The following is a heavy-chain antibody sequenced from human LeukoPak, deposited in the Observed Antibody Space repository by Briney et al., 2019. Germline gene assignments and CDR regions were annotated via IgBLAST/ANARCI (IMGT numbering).Heavy chain of an antibody. CDR2: IRYDGTDK. CDR3: AKVGPDTYYDILTAFDY. D-gene: IGHD3-9*01. Sequence: PGGSLRLSCAASGFTFSSYGMHWVRQAPGKGLEWVAFIRYDGTDKDYADSVKGRFTISRDNSKNTLYLQMNSLRAEDTAVYYCAKVGPDTYYDILTAFDYWGQGTLVTVSS. J-gene: IGHJ4*02. V-gene: IGHV3-30*02. CDR1: GFTFSSYG.